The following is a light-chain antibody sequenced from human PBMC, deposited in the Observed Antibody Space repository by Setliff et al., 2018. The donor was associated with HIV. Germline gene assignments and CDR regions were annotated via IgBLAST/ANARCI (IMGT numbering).Light chain of an antibody. CDR3: SSYTSSSTRV. J-gene: IGLJ1*01. CDR2: DVT. CDR1: SSDVGLYNY. Sequence: ALAQPRSVSGSPGQSVTISCAGTSSDVGLYNYVSWYQQHPGKAPKLSIYDVTQRPSGVPDRFSGSKSGNTASLTISGLQAEDEADYYCSSYTSSSTRVFATGTKVTVL. V-gene: IGLV2-11*01.